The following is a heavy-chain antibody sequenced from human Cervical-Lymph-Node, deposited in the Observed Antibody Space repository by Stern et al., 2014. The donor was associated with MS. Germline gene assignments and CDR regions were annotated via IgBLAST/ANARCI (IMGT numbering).Heavy chain of an antibody. V-gene: IGHV3-30*18. CDR3: AKEFRYCTNGVCPGDY. CDR1: GFTFSSYG. Sequence: QVQLVESGGGVVQPGRSLRLSCAASGFTFSSYGMHWVRQAPGKGLEWVAGISYDGSNKFYADSVKGRFTISRDNSKNTLYLQMNSLRAEDTAVYYCAKEFRYCTNGVCPGDYWGQGTLVTVSS. CDR2: ISYDGSNK. J-gene: IGHJ4*02. D-gene: IGHD2-8*01.